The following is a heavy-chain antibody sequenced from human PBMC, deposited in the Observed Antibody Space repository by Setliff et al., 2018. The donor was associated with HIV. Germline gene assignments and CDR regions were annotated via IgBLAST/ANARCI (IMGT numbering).Heavy chain of an antibody. CDR1: GGSISSGGYY. CDR3: ARYTSEVDWFDP. CDR2: IHYNGRT. Sequence: PSETLSLTCTVSGGSISSGGYYWGWIRQPPGKGLEWIAIIHYNGRTYYDPSLKSRVTIFVDTSKTQFYLKLRSVTASDTAVYYCARYTSEVDWFDPWGQGTLVTVSS. D-gene: IGHD2-2*02. V-gene: IGHV4-39*01. J-gene: IGHJ5*02.